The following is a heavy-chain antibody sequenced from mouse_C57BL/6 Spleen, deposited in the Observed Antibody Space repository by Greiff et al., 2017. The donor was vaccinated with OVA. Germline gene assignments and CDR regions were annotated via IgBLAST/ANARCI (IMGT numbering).Heavy chain of an antibody. CDR3: ARHEEDTHYYGSSSWYFDV. CDR2: FYPGSGSI. J-gene: IGHJ1*03. V-gene: IGHV1-62-2*01. CDR1: GYTFTEYT. Sequence: QVQLQQSGAELVKPGASVKLSCKASGYTFTEYTIHWVKQRSGQGLEWIGWFYPGSGSIKYNEKFKDKATLTADKSSSTVYMELSRLTSEDSAVYFWARHEEDTHYYGSSSWYFDVWGTGTTVTVSS. D-gene: IGHD1-1*01.